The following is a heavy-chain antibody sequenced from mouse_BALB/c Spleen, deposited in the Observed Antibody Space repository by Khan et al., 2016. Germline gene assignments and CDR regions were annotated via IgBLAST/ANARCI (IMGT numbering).Heavy chain of an antibody. V-gene: IGHV10-1*02. Sequence: EVQLVESGGGLVQPKGSLKLSCAASGFTFNTYAMNWVRQAPGKGLEWVARIRSKSNNYATYYADSVKDRFTISRDDSQSMLYLQMNNLKTEDTAMYYCVRRGRGWYFDVWGAGTTVTVSS. CDR2: IRSKSNNYAT. CDR1: GFTFNTYA. J-gene: IGHJ1*01. CDR3: VRRGRGWYFDV.